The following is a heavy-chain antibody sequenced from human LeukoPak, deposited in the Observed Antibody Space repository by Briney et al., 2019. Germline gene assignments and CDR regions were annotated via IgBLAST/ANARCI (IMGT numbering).Heavy chain of an antibody. CDR2: ISYDGSNK. Sequence: GGSLRLSCAASGFTFSSYAMHWVRQAPGKGLEWVAVISYDGSNKYYADSVKGRFTISRDNSKNTLYLQMNSLRAEDTAVYYCARVRSLFDYWGQGTLVTVSS. CDR3: ARVRSLFDY. CDR1: GFTFSSYA. J-gene: IGHJ4*02. V-gene: IGHV3-30-3*01.